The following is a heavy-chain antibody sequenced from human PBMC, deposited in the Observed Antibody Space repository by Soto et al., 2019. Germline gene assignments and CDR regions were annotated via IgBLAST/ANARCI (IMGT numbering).Heavy chain of an antibody. J-gene: IGHJ4*02. D-gene: IGHD1-26*01. Sequence: QVQLVESGGGVVQPGRSLRLSCAASGFEFSTYGMHWVRQAPGKGPEWVAVIWYDGSNKYYADSVRGRFIISRDNSKSTLFLQLNSLRAEDTAVYYCARAVGPFDYWGQGSLVTVSS. V-gene: IGHV3-33*01. CDR1: GFEFSTYG. CDR3: ARAVGPFDY. CDR2: IWYDGSNK.